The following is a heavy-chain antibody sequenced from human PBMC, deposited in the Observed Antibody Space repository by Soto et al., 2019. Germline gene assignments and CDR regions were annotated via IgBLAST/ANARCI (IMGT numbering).Heavy chain of an antibody. CDR2: MNPNSGNT. J-gene: IGHJ4*02. Sequence: QVQLVQSGAEVKKPGASVKVSCKASGYTFTTYDINWVRQATGEGLEWMGWMNPNSGNTGHAQKFQGRVTLTSYTSISTAYMELNSLRSEDTAVYYSAIRRYSSTWYDAFDYWGQGTHVNVSS. V-gene: IGHV1-8*01. D-gene: IGHD6-13*01. CDR1: GYTFTTYD. CDR3: AIRRYSSTWYDAFDY.